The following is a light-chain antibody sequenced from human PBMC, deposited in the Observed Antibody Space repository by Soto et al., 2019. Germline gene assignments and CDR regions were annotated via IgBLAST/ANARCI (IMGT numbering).Light chain of an antibody. Sequence: DIPMTQSPSTLSGSVGDRVTITCRASQTISSCLAWYQQKPGKAPKLLIYKASTLKSGVPSRFSGSGSGTEFSLTIRCRQPDDFATYYCQHLNSYSGAFGQGSKVYLK. CDR2: KAS. CDR1: QTISSC. V-gene: IGKV1-5*03. J-gene: IGKJ1*01. CDR3: QHLNSYSGA.